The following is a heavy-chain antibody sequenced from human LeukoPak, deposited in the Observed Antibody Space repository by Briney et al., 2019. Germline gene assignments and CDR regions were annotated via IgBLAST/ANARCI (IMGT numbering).Heavy chain of an antibody. CDR2: ISSTGSYI. CDR1: GFTFSRHT. CDR3: ARAERLLEWLLDS. D-gene: IGHD3-3*01. J-gene: IGHJ4*02. Sequence: GGSLRLSCAASGFTFSRHTMNWVRQAPGKGLEWVSSISSTGSYIHYAESLKGRFTVSRDNAKNYVYLQMNSLRVDDTAVYYCARAERLLEWLLDSWGQGTLVTVSS. V-gene: IGHV3-21*01.